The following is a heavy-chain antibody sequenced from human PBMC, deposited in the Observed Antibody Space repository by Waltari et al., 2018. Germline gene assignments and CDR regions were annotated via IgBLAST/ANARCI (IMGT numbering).Heavy chain of an antibody. D-gene: IGHD6-19*01. J-gene: IGHJ6*02. CDR3: AREGGAVAGTRDYYYYGMDV. V-gene: IGHV4-59*01. Sequence: QVQLQESGPGLVKPSETLSLTCTVPGGSISSYYWSWIRQPPGKGLEWIGYIYYSGSTNYNPSLKSRVTISVDTSKNQFSLKLSSVTAADTAVYYCAREGGAVAGTRDYYYYGMDVWGQGTTVTVSS. CDR2: IYYSGST. CDR1: GGSISSYY.